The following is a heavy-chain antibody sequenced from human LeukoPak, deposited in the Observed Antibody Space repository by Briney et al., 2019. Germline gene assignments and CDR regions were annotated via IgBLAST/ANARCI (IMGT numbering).Heavy chain of an antibody. Sequence: GGSLRLSCAASGFTFSSYSMNWVRQAPGKGLEWVSYISSSSSTIYYADSVKGRFTISRDNAKNSLYLQMNSLRAEDTAVYYCARDTIYYYGSGSYFDYWGQGTLVTVSS. D-gene: IGHD3-10*01. CDR2: ISSSSSTI. CDR3: ARDTIYYYGSGSYFDY. V-gene: IGHV3-48*04. CDR1: GFTFSSYS. J-gene: IGHJ4*02.